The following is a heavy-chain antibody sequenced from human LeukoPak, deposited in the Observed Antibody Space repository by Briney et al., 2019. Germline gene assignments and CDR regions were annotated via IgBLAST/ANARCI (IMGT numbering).Heavy chain of an antibody. J-gene: IGHJ6*03. V-gene: IGHV3-66*02. CDR1: GFTVSSNY. CDR3: ARNLDYYYIDV. CDR2: IYSGGST. Sequence: GGSLRLSCAASGFTVSSNYMSWVRQAPGKGLEWVSVIYSGGSTYYADSVKGRFTISRDNSKNTLYLQMNSLRAEDTAVYYCARNLDYYYIDVWGKGTTVTVSS.